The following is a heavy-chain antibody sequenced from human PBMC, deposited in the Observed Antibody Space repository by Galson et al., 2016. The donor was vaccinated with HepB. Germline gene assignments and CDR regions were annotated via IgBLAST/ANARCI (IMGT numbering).Heavy chain of an antibody. CDR1: GGSISSGGYY. J-gene: IGHJ4*02. CDR2: IYYSGST. V-gene: IGHV4-31*03. CDR3: AREDDYVWGSGPGSDY. Sequence: TLSLTCTVSGGSISSGGYYWTWIRQHPGKGLEWIGYIYYSGSTYYNPSLKSRVAISLDTSKNEFSLKLSSVTAADTAVYYCAREDDYVWGSGPGSDYWGQGTLVTVSS. D-gene: IGHD3-16*01.